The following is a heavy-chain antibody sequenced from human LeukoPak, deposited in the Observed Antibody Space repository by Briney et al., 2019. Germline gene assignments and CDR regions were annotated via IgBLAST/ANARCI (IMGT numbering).Heavy chain of an antibody. J-gene: IGHJ6*03. Sequence: GGSLRLSCAASGFTFSSYGMSWVRQAPGKGLEWVSAISGSGGSTYYADSVKGRFTISRDNSKNTLYLQMNSLRAEDTAVYYCAKDSYGSGLYCYYMDVWGKGTTVTISS. V-gene: IGHV3-23*01. CDR2: ISGSGGST. D-gene: IGHD3-10*01. CDR1: GFTFSSYG. CDR3: AKDSYGSGLYCYYMDV.